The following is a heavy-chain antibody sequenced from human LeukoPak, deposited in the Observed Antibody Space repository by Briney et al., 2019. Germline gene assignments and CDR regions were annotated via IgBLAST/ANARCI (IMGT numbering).Heavy chain of an antibody. D-gene: IGHD6-19*01. CDR1: GFTFSSYG. V-gene: IGHV3-30*18. Sequence: PGGSLRLSCAASGFTFSSYGMNWVRQAPGKGLEWVAVISYDGTKKFYADSVKGRFTISRDNSKNALFLQMNSLRAEDTAVYYCAKGLSYSSGSPWWYWYMDVWGIGTTVTVPS. CDR2: ISYDGTKK. J-gene: IGHJ6*03. CDR3: AKGLSYSSGSPWWYWYMDV.